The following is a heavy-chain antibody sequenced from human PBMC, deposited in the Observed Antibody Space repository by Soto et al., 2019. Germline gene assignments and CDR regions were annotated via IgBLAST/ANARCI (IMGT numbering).Heavy chain of an antibody. V-gene: IGHV1-18*04. CDR1: GYTFTSYS. CDR2: ISAYNGNT. Sequence: ASVKVSCKASGYTFTSYSISWVRQAPGQGLEWMGWISAYNGNTNYAQKLQGRVTMTTDTSTSTAYMELRSLRSDDTAVYYCARHNIVGAIDWFDPWGQGTLVTVSS. D-gene: IGHD1-26*01. CDR3: ARHNIVGAIDWFDP. J-gene: IGHJ5*02.